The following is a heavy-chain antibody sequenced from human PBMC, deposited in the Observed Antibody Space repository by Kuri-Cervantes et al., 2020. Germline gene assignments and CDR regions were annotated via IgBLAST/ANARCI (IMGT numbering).Heavy chain of an antibody. CDR1: GFTFGTYA. V-gene: IGHV3-23*01. CDR2: ISASGSST. J-gene: IGHJ4*02. CDR3: AKSVWELQPFPFDY. D-gene: IGHD1-26*01. Sequence: GESLKISCAASGFTFGTYAMNWVRQAPEKGLEWVSGISASGSSTYYADSVEDRFTISRDNSENTLYLQMSGLRAEDTAVYYCAKSVWELQPFPFDYWGQGTLVTVSS.